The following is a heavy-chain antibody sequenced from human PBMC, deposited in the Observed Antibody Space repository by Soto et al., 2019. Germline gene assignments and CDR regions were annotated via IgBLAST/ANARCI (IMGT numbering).Heavy chain of an antibody. CDR1: GGSMTSYY. D-gene: IGHD5-12*01. CDR3: AASGTAWYNWFDP. CDR2: IYHSGST. V-gene: IGHV4-59*01. J-gene: IGHJ5*02. Sequence: QVQLEESGPGLVKSSETLSLTCSVSGGSMTSYYWNWMRQSTGKGLEWIGYIYHSGSTNYHPSFESRVTMSLDTSKTHVSLRLTSVTAADTGVYYCAASGTAWYNWFDPWGQGTLVTV.